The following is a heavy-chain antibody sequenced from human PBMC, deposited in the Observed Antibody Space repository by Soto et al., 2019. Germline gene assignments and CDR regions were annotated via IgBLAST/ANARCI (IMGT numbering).Heavy chain of an antibody. D-gene: IGHD6-25*01. CDR2: IYHSGST. CDR1: GGSISSSNW. V-gene: IGHV4-4*02. J-gene: IGHJ6*02. Sequence: PSETLSLTCAVSGGSISSSNWWSWVRQPPGKGLEWIREIYHSGSTNYNPSLKSRVTISVDKSKNQFSLKLSSVTAADTAVYYCARMRGSSAYYYGMDVWGQGTTVTVSS. CDR3: ARMRGSSAYYYGMDV.